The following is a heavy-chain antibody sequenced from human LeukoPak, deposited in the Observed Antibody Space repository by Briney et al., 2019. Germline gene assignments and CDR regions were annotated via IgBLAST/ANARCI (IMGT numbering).Heavy chain of an antibody. CDR3: ARDPSIAANIEYYYYYYYMDV. J-gene: IGHJ6*03. D-gene: IGHD6-6*01. CDR2: INPNSGGT. V-gene: IGHV1-2*02. Sequence: ASVKVSCKASGYTFTGYYMHWVRQAPGQGLEWMGWINPNSGGTNYAQKFQGRVTMTRDTSISTAYMELSRLRSDDTAVYYCARDPSIAANIEYYYYYYYMDVWGKGTTVTASS. CDR1: GYTFTGYY.